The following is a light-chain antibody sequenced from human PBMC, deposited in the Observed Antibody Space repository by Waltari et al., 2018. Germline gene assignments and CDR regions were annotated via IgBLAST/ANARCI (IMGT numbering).Light chain of an antibody. Sequence: QSVVTQPPSASGTPGQRVTIPCSGSNSSIGSNYVDWYQQPPGKAPKLLIYRDNQRPSGFPDRFSASKSGTTASLAISGLRSEDEAGYYCAAWDDRLSGQLFGGGTNLAVL. V-gene: IGLV1-47*01. CDR3: AAWDDRLSGQL. CDR1: NSSIGSNY. J-gene: IGLJ2*01. CDR2: RDN.